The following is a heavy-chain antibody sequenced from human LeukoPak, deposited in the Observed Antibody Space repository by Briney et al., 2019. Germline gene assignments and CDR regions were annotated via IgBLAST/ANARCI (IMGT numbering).Heavy chain of an antibody. CDR1: GYTFTGYY. J-gene: IGHJ6*02. CDR3: ARAGGGTLYYGMDV. Sequence: GASVKVSCKASGYTFTGYYMHWVRQAPGQGLEWVGWINPNSGGTNYAQKFQGRVTMTRDTSISTAYMELSRLRSDDTAVYYCARAGGGTLYYGMDVWGQGTTVTVSS. CDR2: INPNSGGT. D-gene: IGHD1-26*01. V-gene: IGHV1-2*02.